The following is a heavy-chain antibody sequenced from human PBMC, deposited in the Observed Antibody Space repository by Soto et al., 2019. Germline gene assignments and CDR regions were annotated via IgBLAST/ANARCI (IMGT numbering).Heavy chain of an antibody. V-gene: IGHV4-59*01. Sequence: SETLSLTCTVSGGSISSYYWSWIRQPPGKGLEWIGYIYYSGSANYNPSLKSRVTISVDTSKNQFSLKLSSVTAADTAVYYCARDPPPSGMDVWGQGTTVTVSS. J-gene: IGHJ6*02. CDR2: IYYSGSA. CDR1: GGSISSYY. CDR3: ARDPPPSGMDV.